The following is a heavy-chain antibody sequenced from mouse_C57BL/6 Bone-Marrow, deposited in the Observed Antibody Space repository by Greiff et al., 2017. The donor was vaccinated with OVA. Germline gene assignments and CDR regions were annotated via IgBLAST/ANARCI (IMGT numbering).Heavy chain of an antibody. CDR3: TRGYSNYYAMDY. J-gene: IGHJ4*01. Sequence: QVQLQQSGAELVRPGASVTLSCKASGYTFTDYEMHWVKQTPVHGLAWIGAIDPETGGPAYNQKFKGKAILTADTSSSTAYMELRSLTSEDSAVYYCTRGYSNYYAMDYWGQGTSVTVSS. CDR1: GYTFTDYE. V-gene: IGHV1-15*01. CDR2: IDPETGGP. D-gene: IGHD2-5*01.